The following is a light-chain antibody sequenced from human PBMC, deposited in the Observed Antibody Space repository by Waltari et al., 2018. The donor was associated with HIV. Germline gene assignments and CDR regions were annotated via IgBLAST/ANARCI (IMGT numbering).Light chain of an antibody. CDR3: SSHRLSLLV. V-gene: IGLV2-14*01. Sequence: QSALAQPASVSGSLGQSVTISCTGTKRDIGDYDLASWFKQVPDKAPELIIYEVTKRPSGISSRFSGSKSGNTASLTISGLQAYDEADYYCSSHRLSLLVFGGGTTVTVL. J-gene: IGLJ2*01. CDR1: KRDIGDYDL. CDR2: EVT.